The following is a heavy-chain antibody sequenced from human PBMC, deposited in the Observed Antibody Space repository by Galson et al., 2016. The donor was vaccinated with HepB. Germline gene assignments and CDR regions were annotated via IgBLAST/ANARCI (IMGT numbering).Heavy chain of an antibody. CDR2: ITWRSDGI. V-gene: IGHV3-9*01. CDR3: AKGNEESNSGSSWYNWFDP. CDR1: GLTFQDKA. D-gene: IGHD6-13*01. Sequence: SLRLSCAVSGLTFQDKAMHWIRRGPGKGPEWVSGITWRSDGIGYADSVKGRFTISRDNSKNTLYLQMNSLRAEDTAVYYCAKGNEESNSGSSWYNWFDPWGQGTLVTVSS. J-gene: IGHJ5*02.